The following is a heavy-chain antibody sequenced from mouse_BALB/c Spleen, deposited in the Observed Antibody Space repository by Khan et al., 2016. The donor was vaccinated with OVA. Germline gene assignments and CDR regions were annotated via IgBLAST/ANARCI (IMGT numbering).Heavy chain of an antibody. CDR1: GFSLSDYG. CDR3: AKGVLSYYYTLDY. CDR2: IWGGGST. J-gene: IGHJ4*01. Sequence: QVRLQQSGPGLVAPSQNLSITCTVSGFSLSDYGVSWIRQPPGKGLEWLGVIWGGGSTYYNSVLKSRLRIRKDNSKSQVFLKMSSLQSDDTAMFYCAKGVLSYYYTLDYWGQGISVTVSS. V-gene: IGHV2-6-5*01.